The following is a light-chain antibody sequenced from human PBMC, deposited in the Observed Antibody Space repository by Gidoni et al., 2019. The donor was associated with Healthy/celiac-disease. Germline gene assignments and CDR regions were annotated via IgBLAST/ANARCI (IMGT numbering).Light chain of an antibody. CDR3: QAWDSSTNVV. Sequence: SYERTQQPSVSVSPGQTASITCSGEKLGDKYACWYQQKPGQSPVLVIYQDSKRPSGIPERFSGSNSGNTATLTISGTQAMDEADYYCQAWDSSTNVVFGGGTKLTVL. CDR1: KLGDKY. CDR2: QDS. V-gene: IGLV3-1*01. J-gene: IGLJ2*01.